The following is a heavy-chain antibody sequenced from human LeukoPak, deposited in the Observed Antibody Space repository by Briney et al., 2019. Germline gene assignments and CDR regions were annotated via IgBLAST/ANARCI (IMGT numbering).Heavy chain of an antibody. D-gene: IGHD1-20*01. J-gene: IGHJ4*02. CDR2: VSAGGAT. Sequence: RAGGSLRLSCAVSGITFSSFAMTWVRQAPGKGLEWVSGVSAGGATFYADSVKGRFTISRDNSRSTLYLQRNGLRAEDTAEYYCSKVRTVTGRTMAGDFDYWGQGTLVTVSS. V-gene: IGHV3-23*01. CDR3: SKVRTVTGRTMAGDFDY. CDR1: GITFSSFA.